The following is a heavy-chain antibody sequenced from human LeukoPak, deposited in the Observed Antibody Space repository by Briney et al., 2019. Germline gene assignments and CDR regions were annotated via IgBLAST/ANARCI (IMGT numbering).Heavy chain of an antibody. CDR1: GGSISSGDYY. CDR3: ARIGGGLRFLEWLPFDY. V-gene: IGHV4-39*01. D-gene: IGHD3-3*01. CDR2: IYYNGNT. Sequence: SETLSLTCTVSGGSISSGDYYWSWIRQPPGKGLEWIGNIYYNGNTYYNPSLKSRLTISVDTSKNQFSLKLSSVTAADTAVYYCARIGGGLRFLEWLPFDYWGQGTLVTVSS. J-gene: IGHJ4*02.